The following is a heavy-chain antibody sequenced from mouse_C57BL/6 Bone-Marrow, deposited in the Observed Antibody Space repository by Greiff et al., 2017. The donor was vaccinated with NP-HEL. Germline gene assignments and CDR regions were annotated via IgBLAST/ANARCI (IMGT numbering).Heavy chain of an antibody. D-gene: IGHD2-3*01. CDR3: ARGGWLLLFDY. Sequence: EVQLQESGPVLVKPGASVKMSCKASGYTFTDYYMNWVKQSHGKSLEWIGVINPYNGGTSYNQKFKGKATLTVDKSSSTAYMELNSLTSEDSAVYYCARGGWLLLFDYWGQGTTLTVSS. J-gene: IGHJ2*01. CDR2: INPYNGGT. V-gene: IGHV1-19*01. CDR1: GYTFTDYY.